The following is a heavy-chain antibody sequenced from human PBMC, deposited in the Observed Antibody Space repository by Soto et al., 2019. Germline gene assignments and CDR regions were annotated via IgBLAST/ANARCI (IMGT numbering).Heavy chain of an antibody. CDR2: ISSSSSYI. Sequence: PGGSLRLSCAASGFTFSSYSMNWVRQAPGKGLEWVSSISSSSSYIYYADSVKGRFTISRDNSKNTLYLQMNSLRAEDTAVYYCAKDRDSSSYYYYYMDVWGKGTTVTVSS. CDR1: GFTFSSYS. J-gene: IGHJ6*03. V-gene: IGHV3-21*04. D-gene: IGHD2-15*01. CDR3: AKDRDSSSYYYYYMDV.